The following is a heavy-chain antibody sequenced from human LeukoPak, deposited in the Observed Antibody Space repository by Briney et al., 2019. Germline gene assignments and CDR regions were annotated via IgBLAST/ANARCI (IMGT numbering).Heavy chain of an antibody. CDR2: IYSGGST. J-gene: IGHJ4*02. CDR3: ATVLLWFGDPGAFDY. V-gene: IGHV3-66*01. Sequence: GGSLRLSCAASGFTFSSYCMNWVRQAPGKGLEWVSVIYSGGSTYYADSVKGRFTISRDNSKNTLYLQMNSLRAEDTAVYYCATVLLWFGDPGAFDYWGQGTLVTVSS. CDR1: GFTFSSYC. D-gene: IGHD3-10*01.